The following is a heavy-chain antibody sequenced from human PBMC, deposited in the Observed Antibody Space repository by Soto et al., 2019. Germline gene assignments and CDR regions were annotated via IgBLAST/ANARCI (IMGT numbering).Heavy chain of an antibody. Sequence: ASVKVSCKASGYTFANYAMHWVRQAPGQRLECMRWINAGNGYTKYSQKFQDRVTITRDTPASTAYMELSSLRSEDTAVYYCARGGSGSYYEGDSWGQGTLVTVSS. CDR2: INAGNGYT. J-gene: IGHJ4*02. D-gene: IGHD1-26*01. CDR3: ARGGSGSYYEGDS. CDR1: GYTFANYA. V-gene: IGHV1-3*01.